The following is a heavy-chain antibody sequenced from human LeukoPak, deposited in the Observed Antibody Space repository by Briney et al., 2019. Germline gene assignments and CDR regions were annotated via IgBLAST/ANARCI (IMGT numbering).Heavy chain of an antibody. CDR1: GGSISSSNW. V-gene: IGHV4-4*02. D-gene: IGHD3-22*01. CDR2: IYHSGST. CDR3: ARVPKWFGWYFDL. Sequence: SETLSLTCAVSGGSISSSNWWSWVRQPPGKGLEWIGEIYHSGSTNYNPSLKSRVTISVDKSKNQFSLKLSSVTAADTAVYYCARVPKWFGWYFDLWGRGTLVTVSS. J-gene: IGHJ2*01.